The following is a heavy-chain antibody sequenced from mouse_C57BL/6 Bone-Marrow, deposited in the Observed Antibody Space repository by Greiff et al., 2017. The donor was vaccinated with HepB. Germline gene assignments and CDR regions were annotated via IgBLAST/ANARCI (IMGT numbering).Heavy chain of an antibody. CDR2: IYPGDGDT. Sequence: QVQLQQSGPELVKPGASVKISCKASGYAFSSSWMNWVKQRPGEGLEWIGRIYPGDGDTNYNGKFKGKATLTADKSSSTAYMQLSSLTSEDSAVYCGGRVLHDWGQGTTLTVSS. J-gene: IGHJ2*01. CDR1: GYAFSSSW. CDR3: GRVLHD. V-gene: IGHV1-82*01.